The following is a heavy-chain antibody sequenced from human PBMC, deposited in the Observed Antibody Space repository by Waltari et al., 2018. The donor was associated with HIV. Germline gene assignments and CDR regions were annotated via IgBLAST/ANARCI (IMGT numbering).Heavy chain of an antibody. CDR3: ARDPESMVRGYGMDV. D-gene: IGHD3-10*01. J-gene: IGHJ6*02. CDR2: IYTSGST. CDR1: GGSISSGSYY. V-gene: IGHV4-61*02. Sequence: ELVKPSQTLSLTCTVSGGSISSGSYYWSWIRQPAGKGLEWIGRIYTSGSTNYNPALKSRVTISVETSKNQFSLKLSSVTAADTAVYYCARDPESMVRGYGMDVWGQGTTVTVSS.